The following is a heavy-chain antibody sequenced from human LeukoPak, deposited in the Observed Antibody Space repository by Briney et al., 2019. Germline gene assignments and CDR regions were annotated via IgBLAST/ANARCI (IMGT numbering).Heavy chain of an antibody. CDR1: GYSFTSYW. V-gene: IGHV5-51*01. J-gene: IGHJ3*02. CDR3: ARRIARVGRGRGDAFDI. D-gene: IGHD2-21*01. Sequence: GESLKISCKGSGYSFTSYWIGWVRQMPGKGLGWMGIIYPGDSDTRYSPSFQGQVTISSEKSISTAYLQWSNLKASDTAIYSCARRIARVGRGRGDAFDIWGQGTMVTVSS. CDR2: IYPGDSDT.